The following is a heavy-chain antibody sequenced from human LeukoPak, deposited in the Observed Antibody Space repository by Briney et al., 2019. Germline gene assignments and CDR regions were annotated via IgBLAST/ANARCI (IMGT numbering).Heavy chain of an antibody. Sequence: GGPLRLSCVASGFTFSSSVMHWVRQPTGKGVEWVSGIGTAGETYYLGSVKGRFTISRESATNSLYLQMNSLTAGDTAMYYCAREGYSSGRAPAFDIWGQGTTVTVSS. D-gene: IGHD6-19*01. CDR3: AREGYSSGRAPAFDI. V-gene: IGHV3-13*01. J-gene: IGHJ3*02. CDR1: GFTFSSSV. CDR2: IGTAGET.